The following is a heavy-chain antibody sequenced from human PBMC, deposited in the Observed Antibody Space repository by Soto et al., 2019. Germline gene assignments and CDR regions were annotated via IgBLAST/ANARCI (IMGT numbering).Heavy chain of an antibody. D-gene: IGHD4-17*01. V-gene: IGHV1-58*01. J-gene: IGHJ6*02. CDR1: GFTFTSSA. CDR3: AAESDYGDYGYYYYGMDV. CDR2: IVVGSGNT. Sequence: GASVKVSCKASGFTFTSSAVQWVRQARGQRLEWIGWIVVGSGNTNYAQKFQERVTITRDMSTSTAYMELSSLRSEDTAVYYCAAESDYGDYGYYYYGMDVWGQGTTVTVSS.